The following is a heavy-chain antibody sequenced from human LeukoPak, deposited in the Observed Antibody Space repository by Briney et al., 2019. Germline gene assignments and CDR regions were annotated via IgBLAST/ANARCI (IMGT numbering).Heavy chain of an antibody. V-gene: IGHV3-23*01. D-gene: IGHD3-9*01. CDR3: AKGSRGYFDWLLYFDY. CDR2: ISGSDGGT. Sequence: GGSLRLSCAASGFIFNSYAMSWVRQAPGKGLEWVSAISGSDGGTNYADSVKGRFTISRDNSKNTLYLRMNSLRAEDTAVYYCAKGSRGYFDWLLYFDYWGQGTLVTVSS. J-gene: IGHJ4*02. CDR1: GFIFNSYA.